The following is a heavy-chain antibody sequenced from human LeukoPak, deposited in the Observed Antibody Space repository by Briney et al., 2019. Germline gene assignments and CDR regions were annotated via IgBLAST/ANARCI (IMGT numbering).Heavy chain of an antibody. V-gene: IGHV1-3*01. CDR2: INAGNGNT. Sequence: VASVKVSCKASGYTFTGYYMHWVRQAPGQRLEWMGWINAGNGNTKYSQKFQGRVTITRDTSASTAYMELSSLRSEDTAVYYCARGPPYYYGSGSYYKGTGPRAYYYGMDVWGQGTTVTVSS. CDR3: ARGPPYYYGSGSYYKGTGPRAYYYGMDV. D-gene: IGHD3-10*01. CDR1: GYTFTGYY. J-gene: IGHJ6*02.